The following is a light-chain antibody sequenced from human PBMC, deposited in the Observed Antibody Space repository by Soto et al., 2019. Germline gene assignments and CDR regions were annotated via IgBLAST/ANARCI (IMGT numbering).Light chain of an antibody. CDR3: CSYANRYIFYG. CDR1: SSDVGDYNY. CDR2: DVS. V-gene: IGLV2-11*01. J-gene: IGLJ1*01. Sequence: QSVLTQPRSVSGSPGQSVAISCTGISSDVGDYNYVSWYQQHPGKAPKLMIYDVSKRPSGVPDRFSGSKSGNTASLTISGLQAEDEADYYSCSYANRYIFYGFATGTKVTVL.